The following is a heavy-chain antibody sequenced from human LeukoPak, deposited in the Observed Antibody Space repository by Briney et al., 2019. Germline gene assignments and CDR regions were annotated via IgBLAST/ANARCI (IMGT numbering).Heavy chain of an antibody. CDR3: ARVAGYSYGYISSGSGPSYFDY. CDR1: GGSISSSSYY. D-gene: IGHD5-18*01. V-gene: IGHV4-39*06. Sequence: SETLSLTCTVSGGSISSSSYYWGWIRQPPGKGLEWIGSIYYSGSTYYNPSLKSRVTISVDTSKNQFTLKLSSVTAADTAVYYCARVAGYSYGYISSGSGPSYFDYWGQGTLVTVSS. CDR2: IYYSGST. J-gene: IGHJ4*02.